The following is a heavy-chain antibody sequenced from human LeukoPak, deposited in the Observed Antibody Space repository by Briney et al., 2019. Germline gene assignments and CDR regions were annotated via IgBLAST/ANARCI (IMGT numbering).Heavy chain of an antibody. J-gene: IGHJ3*02. CDR2: IYYSGST. CDR3: ARHGGIVGAFDAFDI. D-gene: IGHD1-26*01. V-gene: IGHV4-30-4*08. Sequence: PSETLSLTCTVSGGSISSDNYYWSWIRQPPGKGLEWIGYIYYSGSTYYNPSLKSRVTISVDTSKNQFSLKLTSVTAADTAVYYCARHGGIVGAFDAFDIWGQGTMVTVSS. CDR1: GGSISSDNYY.